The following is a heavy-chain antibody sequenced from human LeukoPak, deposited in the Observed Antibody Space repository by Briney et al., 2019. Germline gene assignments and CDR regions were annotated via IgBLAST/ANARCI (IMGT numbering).Heavy chain of an antibody. Sequence: GGSLRLSCAASGFSFSSYDMHWVRQAPGKGLEWVAVISYDGSNKYYADSVKGRFTISRDNSKNTLYLQMNSLRAEDTAVYYCARDGVYGDYSNWFDPWGQGTLVTVSS. CDR1: GFSFSSYD. CDR2: ISYDGSNK. J-gene: IGHJ5*02. D-gene: IGHD4-17*01. CDR3: ARDGVYGDYSNWFDP. V-gene: IGHV3-30-3*01.